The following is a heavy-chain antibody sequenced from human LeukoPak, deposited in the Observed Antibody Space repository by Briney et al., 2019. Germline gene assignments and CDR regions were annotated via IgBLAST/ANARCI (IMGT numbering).Heavy chain of an antibody. J-gene: IGHJ4*02. Sequence: GGSLRLSCAASGFTFSDYGMHWVRQAPGRGLEWVAVIWYDGSNRYYADSVKGRFTISRDNSKNTLYLQMNSLKTEDTAVYYCTTAGYCSSTSCYAGLDYWGQGTLVTASS. CDR3: TTAGYCSSTSCYAGLDY. CDR2: IWYDGSNR. CDR1: GFTFSDYG. D-gene: IGHD2-2*01. V-gene: IGHV3-33*01.